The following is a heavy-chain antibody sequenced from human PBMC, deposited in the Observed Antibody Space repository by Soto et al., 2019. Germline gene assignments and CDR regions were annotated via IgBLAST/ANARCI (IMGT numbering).Heavy chain of an antibody. CDR3: ARDSVGADVDSSRFFDY. CDR1: GGSVCSGSYY. V-gene: IGHV4-61*01. CDR2: IYYSGST. Sequence: SESLSLTCTVSGGSVCSGSYYWSWIRQPPGKGLEWIGYIYYSGSTNYNPSLKSRVTISVDTSKNQFSLKLSSVTAADTAVYYCARDSVGADVDSSRFFDYWGQGTLVTVSS. J-gene: IGHJ4*02. D-gene: IGHD6-13*01.